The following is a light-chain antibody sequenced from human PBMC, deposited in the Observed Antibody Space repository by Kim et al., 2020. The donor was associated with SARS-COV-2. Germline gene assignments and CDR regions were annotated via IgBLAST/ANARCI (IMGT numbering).Light chain of an antibody. J-gene: IGLJ2*01. CDR3: LLSSRGAVI. V-gene: IGLV7-43*01. CDR1: TGAVTSAHS. Sequence: QTVVTQEPSLTVSPGETVTFTCASSTGAVTSAHSPNWFQQKPGQAPTSLIYSTDKKHPSTPARFSGSLLGGKAALTLSGVQPEDEAEYYCLLSSRGAVIFGGGTQLTVL. CDR2: STD.